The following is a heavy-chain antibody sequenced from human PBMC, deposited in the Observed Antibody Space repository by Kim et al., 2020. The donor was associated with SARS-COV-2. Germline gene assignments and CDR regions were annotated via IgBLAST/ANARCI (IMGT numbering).Heavy chain of an antibody. J-gene: IGHJ5*02. Sequence: SETLSLTCVVDGGPLSGYYWSWIRQPPEKGLEWIGEINFIGSTNYNPSLKSRVTMSVDTSNNQFSLRLTSVTAADTAVYFCARASPRRVVLTGQGCFDPWGQGTLVTVSS. V-gene: IGHV4-34*01. CDR3: ARASPRRVVLTGQGCFDP. CDR2: INFIGST. CDR1: GGPLSGYY. D-gene: IGHD3-9*01.